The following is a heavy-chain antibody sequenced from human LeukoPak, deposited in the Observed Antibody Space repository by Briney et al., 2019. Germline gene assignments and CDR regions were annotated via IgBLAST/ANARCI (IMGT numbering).Heavy chain of an antibody. CDR3: ARSFYNTGGWFDP. CDR1: GYSISSGYY. Sequence: SETLSLTCTVSGYSISSGYYWGWIRQPPGKGLQWIGSVSYSGNTYYNPSLKSRVTISVDTSKNQFSLKLSSVTDADTAMYYCARSFYNTGGWFDPWGQGTLVTVSS. V-gene: IGHV4-38-2*02. D-gene: IGHD5-24*01. CDR2: VSYSGNT. J-gene: IGHJ5*02.